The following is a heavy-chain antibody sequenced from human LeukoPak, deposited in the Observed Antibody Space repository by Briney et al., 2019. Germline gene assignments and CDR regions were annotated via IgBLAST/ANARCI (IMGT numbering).Heavy chain of an antibody. CDR2: IKQDGNEK. CDR1: GFTFSCYW. Sequence: GGPLRLSSAGSGFTFSCYWMTWGRQAPRKGLEWVANIKQDGNEKYYVDSVKGRFTISRDNAKNSLYLQMNSLRAEDTAVYYCARTPRDYNFWSSYQYYFDYWGQGTLVTVSS. D-gene: IGHD3-3*01. V-gene: IGHV3-7*05. CDR3: ARTPRDYNFWSSYQYYFDY. J-gene: IGHJ4*02.